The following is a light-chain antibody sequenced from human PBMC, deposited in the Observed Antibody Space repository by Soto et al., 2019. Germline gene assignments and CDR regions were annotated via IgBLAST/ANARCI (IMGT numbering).Light chain of an antibody. V-gene: IGKV3-15*01. Sequence: EIVMTQSPATLSLSPGETATLSCRASQSVHSNLAWFQQHPGQAPRLLIYGASSRATGIPVRFSGSGSGTEFTLTISSLQPEDVAVYYCQQYTDWPWETFGGGTKVGIK. J-gene: IGKJ4*01. CDR1: QSVHSN. CDR3: QQYTDWPWET. CDR2: GAS.